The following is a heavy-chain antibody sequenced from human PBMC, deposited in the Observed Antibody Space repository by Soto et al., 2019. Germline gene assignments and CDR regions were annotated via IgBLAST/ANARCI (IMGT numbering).Heavy chain of an antibody. Sequence: SETLSLTCAVSGASISGSYYYWAWLRQSPGKGPEWIGSVFYTGFTSYNPSLESRVSVSVDTSKSQFSLKLSAVTAADTAVYYCATSQKGYNWNYFDHWGQGALVTV. J-gene: IGHJ4*02. D-gene: IGHD1-20*01. V-gene: IGHV4-39*01. CDR1: GASISGSYYY. CDR3: ATSQKGYNWNYFDH. CDR2: VFYTGFT.